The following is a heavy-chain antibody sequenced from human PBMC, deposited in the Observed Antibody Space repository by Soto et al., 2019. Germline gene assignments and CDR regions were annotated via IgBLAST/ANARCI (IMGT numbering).Heavy chain of an antibody. CDR3: ARARITMVRGVIGLYYFDF. Sequence: SETLSLTCTVSGGSISSYYWSWIRQPPGKGLEWIGYIYYSGSTNYNPSLKSRVTISVDTSKNQFSLKLSSVTAADTAVYYCARARITMVRGVIGLYYFDFWGQGTLVTVSS. CDR1: GGSISSYY. CDR2: IYYSGST. V-gene: IGHV4-59*01. D-gene: IGHD3-10*01. J-gene: IGHJ4*02.